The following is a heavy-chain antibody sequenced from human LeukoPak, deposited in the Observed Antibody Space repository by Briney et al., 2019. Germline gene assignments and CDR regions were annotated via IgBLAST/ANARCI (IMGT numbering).Heavy chain of an antibody. CDR1: GGSISSGGYS. CDR2: IYHSGST. CDR3: ARGYYDSSGADGMDV. J-gene: IGHJ6*02. V-gene: IGHV4-30-2*01. D-gene: IGHD3-22*01. Sequence: SQTLSLTCAVSGGSISSGGYSWSWIRQPPGKGLEWIGYIYHSGSTYYIPSLKSRVTISVDRSKNQFSLKLSSVTAADTAVYYCARGYYDSSGADGMDVWGQGTTVTVSS.